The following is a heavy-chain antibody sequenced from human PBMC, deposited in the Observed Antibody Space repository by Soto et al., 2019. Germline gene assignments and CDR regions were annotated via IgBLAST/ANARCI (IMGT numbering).Heavy chain of an antibody. CDR1: GFTFGSYS. CDR2: ISSSSNYR. J-gene: IGHJ4*02. CDR3: ARARDGYNELLFDY. D-gene: IGHD5-12*01. V-gene: IGHV3-21*01. Sequence: EVQLVESGGGLVKPGGSLRLSCAGSGFTFGSYSMNWVRQAPGKGLEWVSSISSSSNYRYYTDSVKGRFTISRDNAKNSLYLQMNSLRAEDTAVYYCARARDGYNELLFDYWGQGTLVTVSS.